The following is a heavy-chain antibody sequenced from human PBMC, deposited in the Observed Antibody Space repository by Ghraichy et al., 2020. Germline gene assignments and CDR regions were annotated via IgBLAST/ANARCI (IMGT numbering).Heavy chain of an antibody. D-gene: IGHD3-16*02. CDR3: AGYRTSFFDY. CDR2: IYHGGST. Sequence: SETLSLTCSVSGVSITNYYWSWIRQTPGKGLEWIGSIYHGGSTNYNPSLESRVTISVDTSKKQVSLKLTSVTAADTAVYYCAGYRTSFFDYWGQGTLVTVSS. J-gene: IGHJ4*02. V-gene: IGHV4-59*08. CDR1: GVSITNYY.